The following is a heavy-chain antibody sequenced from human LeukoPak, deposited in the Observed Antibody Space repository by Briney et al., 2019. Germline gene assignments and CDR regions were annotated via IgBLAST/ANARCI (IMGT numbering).Heavy chain of an antibody. J-gene: IGHJ4*02. CDR2: ISGSGGST. Sequence: TGGSLRLSCAASGFTFSSYAMSWVRQAPGKGLEWVSAISGSGGSTYYADSVKGRFTISRDNSKNTLYLQMNSLRAEDTAVYYCAKAMTPSYYDSSGYYLWGQGTLVTVSS. D-gene: IGHD3-22*01. CDR3: AKAMTPSYYDSSGYYL. CDR1: GFTFSSYA. V-gene: IGHV3-23*01.